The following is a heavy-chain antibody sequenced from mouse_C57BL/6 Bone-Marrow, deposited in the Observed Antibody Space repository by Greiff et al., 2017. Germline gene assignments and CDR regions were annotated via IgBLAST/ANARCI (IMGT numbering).Heavy chain of an antibody. V-gene: IGHV1-19*01. CDR2: INPYNGGT. CDR3: ANDGYYVYWYFDV. J-gene: IGHJ1*03. CDR1: GYTFTDYY. D-gene: IGHD2-3*01. Sequence: EVKLQESGPVLVKPGASVKMSCKASGYTFTDYYMNWVKQSHGKSLEWIGVINPYNGGTSYNQKFKGKATLTVDKSSSTAYMELNSLTSEDSAVYYCANDGYYVYWYFDVWGTGTTVTVSS.